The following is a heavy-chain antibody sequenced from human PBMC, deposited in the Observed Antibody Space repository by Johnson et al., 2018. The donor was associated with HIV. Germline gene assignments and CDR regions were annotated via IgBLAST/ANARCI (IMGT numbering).Heavy chain of an antibody. J-gene: IGHJ3*02. V-gene: IGHV3-30*18. CDR2: ISYDGSKK. Sequence: QVQLVESGGGVVQPGRSLRLSCGVSGFIFSNYDMDWVRQTPGKGLEWVVTISYDGSKKYYADSVRGRFNISRDNSKNTLYLQMNSLKIEDTGVYYCAKAYCPGCDAFDICG. D-gene: IGHD2-21*01. CDR1: GFIFSNYD. CDR3: AKAYCPGCDAFDI.